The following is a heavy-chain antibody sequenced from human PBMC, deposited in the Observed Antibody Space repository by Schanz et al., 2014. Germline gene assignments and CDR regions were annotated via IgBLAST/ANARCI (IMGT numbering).Heavy chain of an antibody. V-gene: IGHV3-11*05. CDR2: ISSSGSYI. J-gene: IGHJ4*02. CDR1: GFTFRDYY. Sequence: QVQLVESGGGLVKPGGSLRLSCAASGFTFRDYYMSWIRQAPGKGLEWVSSISSSGSYIHYADSVKGRFTISRDNAKNTLYLQMNSLRAEDTAVYYCAKDLLYGAPMPLNHLDYWGQGTLVTVSS. D-gene: IGHD2-2*01. CDR3: AKDLLYGAPMPLNHLDY.